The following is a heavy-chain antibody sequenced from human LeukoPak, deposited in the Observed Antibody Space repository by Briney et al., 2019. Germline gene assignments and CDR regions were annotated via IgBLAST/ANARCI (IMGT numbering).Heavy chain of an antibody. CDR3: ASPLARYPDY. D-gene: IGHD2-2*01. CDR1: GFTFSSYW. CDR2: ISSSSSTI. J-gene: IGHJ4*02. Sequence: GGSLRLSCAASGFTFSSYWMSWVRQAPGKGLEWVSYISSSSSTIYYADSVKGRFTISRDNAKNSLYLQMNSLRAEDTAVYHCASPLARYPDYWGQGTLVTVSS. V-gene: IGHV3-48*01.